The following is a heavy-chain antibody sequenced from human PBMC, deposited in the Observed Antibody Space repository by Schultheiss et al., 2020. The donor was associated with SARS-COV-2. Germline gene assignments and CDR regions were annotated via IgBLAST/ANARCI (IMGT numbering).Heavy chain of an antibody. D-gene: IGHD3-22*01. CDR1: GFTFGSYT. V-gene: IGHV3-21*03. Sequence: GGSLRLSCAASGFTFGSYTMNWVRQAPGKGLEWVSSITSRSSSIYYADSVKGRFTISRDDSKSIAYLQMNSLKTEDTAVYYCTRTVGYYDSSGYYYKAEIDYWGQGTLVTVSS. J-gene: IGHJ4*02. CDR3: TRTVGYYDSSGYYYKAEIDY. CDR2: ITSRSSSI.